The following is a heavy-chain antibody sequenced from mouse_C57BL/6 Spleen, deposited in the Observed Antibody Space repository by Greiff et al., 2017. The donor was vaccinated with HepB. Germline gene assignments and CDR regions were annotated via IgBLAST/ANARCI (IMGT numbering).Heavy chain of an antibody. V-gene: IGHV10-1*01. CDR2: IRSKSNNYAT. CDR3: VRQKESLYYSNFAY. CDR1: GFSFNTYA. J-gene: IGHJ3*01. D-gene: IGHD2-5*01. Sequence: GGGLVQPKGSLKLSCAASGFSFNTYAMSWVRQAPGKGLEWVARIRSKSNNYATYYADSVKDRFTISRDDSESMLYLQMNNLKTEDTARYYCVRQKESLYYSNFAYWGQGTLVTVSA.